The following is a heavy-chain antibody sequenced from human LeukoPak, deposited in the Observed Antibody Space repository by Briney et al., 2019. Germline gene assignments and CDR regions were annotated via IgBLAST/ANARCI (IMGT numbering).Heavy chain of an antibody. CDR1: GGSFSGYY. J-gene: IGHJ4*02. CDR3: ARGQWIQLLDY. Sequence: PPETLSLTCAVYGGSFSGYYWSWIRQPPGKGLEWIVAINHSGSTNYNASLKSRVTISVDTSKNQFSLKLSSVTAADTALYYCARGQWIQLLDYWGQRTLVTVSS. V-gene: IGHV4-34*01. D-gene: IGHD5-18*01. CDR2: INHSGST.